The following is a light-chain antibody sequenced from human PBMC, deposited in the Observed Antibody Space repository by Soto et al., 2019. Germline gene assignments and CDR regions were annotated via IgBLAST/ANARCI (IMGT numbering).Light chain of an antibody. V-gene: IGLV2-14*03. Sequence: QSVLTQPASVSGSPGQSITISCTGTSSDVGRYNYVSWYQHHPGKAPKLMIYDVSNRPSGVSDRFSGSKSGNTASLTISGLQAEDEADYYCSSYTSSSTDVVFGGGTKLTVL. CDR1: SSDVGRYNY. J-gene: IGLJ2*01. CDR2: DVS. CDR3: SSYTSSSTDVV.